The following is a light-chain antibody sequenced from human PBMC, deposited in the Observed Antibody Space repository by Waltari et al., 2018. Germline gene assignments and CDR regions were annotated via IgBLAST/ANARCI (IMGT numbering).Light chain of an antibody. Sequence: DIQLTQSPSTLSASVGDRVIFSCRASQSISKWLAWYQQKPWKAPKLLIYKASTLESGVPSRFSGSGSGTEFTLTISSLQPEDFATYYCQQYNSYSLLSFGGGTKVEIK. J-gene: IGKJ4*01. CDR1: QSISKW. CDR2: KAS. V-gene: IGKV1-5*03. CDR3: QQYNSYSLLS.